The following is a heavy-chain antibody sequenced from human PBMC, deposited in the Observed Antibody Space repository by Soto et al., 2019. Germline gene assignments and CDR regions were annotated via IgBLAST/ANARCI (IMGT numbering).Heavy chain of an antibody. CDR2: ISSTTNYI. J-gene: IGHJ4*02. CDR1: GFTFIRYS. Sequence: GRSLRLSCAASGFTFIRYSMNWVRQAPGKGLEWVSSISSTTNYIYYGDSMKGRFTISRDNAKNSLYLEMNSLRAEDTAVYYCARESEDLTSNFDYWGQGTLVTVSS. CDR3: ARESEDLTSNFDY. V-gene: IGHV3-21*06.